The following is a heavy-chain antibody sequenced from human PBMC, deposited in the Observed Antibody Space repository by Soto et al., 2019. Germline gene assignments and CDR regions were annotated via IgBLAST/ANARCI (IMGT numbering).Heavy chain of an antibody. CDR1: GGSISSSSYY. Sequence: SETLSLTCTVSGGSISSSSYYWGWIRQPPGKGLEWIGSIYYSGSTYYNPSLKSRVTISVDTSKNQFSLKLSSVTAADTAVYYCASHVYGDYPFVYWGQGTLVTVSS. D-gene: IGHD4-17*01. CDR2: IYYSGST. J-gene: IGHJ4*02. CDR3: ASHVYGDYPFVY. V-gene: IGHV4-39*01.